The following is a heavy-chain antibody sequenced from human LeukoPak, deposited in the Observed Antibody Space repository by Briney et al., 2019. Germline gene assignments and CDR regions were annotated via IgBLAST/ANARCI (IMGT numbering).Heavy chain of an antibody. CDR2: IYYTGNT. J-gene: IGHJ3*02. V-gene: IGHV4-59*08. D-gene: IGHD4-17*01. CDR1: GASITSNY. CDR3: ARPPMVTTLRGFDI. Sequence: SETLSLTCSVSGASITSNYWSWIRQPPGKGLEWIGDIYYTGNTNYNPSLKSRVTISIDMSKNEFSLKLRSVTAADTAVYYCARPPMVTTLRGFDIWGQGTMVTVSS.